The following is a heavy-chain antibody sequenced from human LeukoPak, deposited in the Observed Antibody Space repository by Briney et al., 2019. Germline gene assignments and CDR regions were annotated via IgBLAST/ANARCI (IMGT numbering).Heavy chain of an antibody. V-gene: IGHV4-4*07. J-gene: IGHJ4*02. Sequence: KPSQSLSLTCTVAGGSISSYYWSWIRQPAGEGLEWNGRIYTSGSTNYNPSLKSRVTISVDKSKNQFSLKLSSVTAADTAVYYCARGGSSSSGRYFDYWGQGTLVTVSS. D-gene: IGHD6-6*01. CDR1: GGSISSYY. CDR2: IYTSGST. CDR3: ARGGSSSSGRYFDY.